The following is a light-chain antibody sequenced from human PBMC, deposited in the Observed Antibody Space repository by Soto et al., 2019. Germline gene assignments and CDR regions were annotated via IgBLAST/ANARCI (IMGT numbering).Light chain of an antibody. CDR1: QSVSSSY. J-gene: IGKJ1*01. CDR2: GAS. CDR3: QQYNNWARRT. V-gene: IGKV3-20*01. Sequence: EIVLTQSPGTLSLSPGERATLSCRASQSVSSSYLAWYQQKPGRAPRLLIYGASSRATGIPDRFSGSGSGTDFTLTISRLEPEDFAVYYCQQYNNWARRTFGQGTKVEIK.